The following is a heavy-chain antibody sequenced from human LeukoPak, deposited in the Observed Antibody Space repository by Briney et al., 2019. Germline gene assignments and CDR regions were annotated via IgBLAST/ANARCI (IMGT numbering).Heavy chain of an antibody. D-gene: IGHD2-2*01. V-gene: IGHV5-51*01. CDR2: IYPGDSDT. CDR1: GYSFTSYW. CDR3: AATYCSSTSCRDAFDI. J-gene: IGHJ3*02. Sequence: GESLKISCKGSGYSFTSYWIGWVRQMPGKGLEWVEIIYPGDSDTRYSPSFQGQVTISADKSISTAYLQWSSLKASDTAMYYCAATYCSSTSCRDAFDIWGQGTMVTVSS.